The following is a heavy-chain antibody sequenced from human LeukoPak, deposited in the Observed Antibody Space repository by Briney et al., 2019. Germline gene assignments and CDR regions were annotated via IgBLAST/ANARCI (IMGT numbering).Heavy chain of an antibody. D-gene: IGHD6-19*01. CDR3: TTLTVASNFDY. V-gene: IGHV3-48*03. J-gene: IGHJ4*02. CDR2: ISGSDTST. CDR1: GFSISVYE. Sequence: GGSLRLSCAASGFSISVYEMHWVRQAPGRGLEWIADISGSDTSTYYAHSVKGRFTISRDNAKNSLYLQMNRLRVEDTAVYYCTTLTVASNFDYWGQGTLVTVSS.